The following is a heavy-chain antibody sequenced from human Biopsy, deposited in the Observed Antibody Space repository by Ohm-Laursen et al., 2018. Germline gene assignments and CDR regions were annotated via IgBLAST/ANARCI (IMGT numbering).Heavy chain of an antibody. CDR2: FYSGGNT. D-gene: IGHD4-11*01. CDR1: NFTVSSNY. J-gene: IGHJ4*02. Sequence: SLRLSCAALNFTVSSNYMTWVRQAPGKGLECVSVFYSGGNTFYADSVKGRFTVSRDTSKNTIYLQMNSLGVEDTAVYYCARHGDNDYSNFDSWGQGALVTVSS. V-gene: IGHV3-66*04. CDR3: ARHGDNDYSNFDS.